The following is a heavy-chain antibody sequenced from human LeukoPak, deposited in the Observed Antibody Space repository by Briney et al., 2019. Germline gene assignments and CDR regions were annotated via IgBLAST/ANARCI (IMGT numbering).Heavy chain of an antibody. Sequence: SQTLSLTCAVSGGSISSGGYSWSWIRQPPGKGLEWIGYIYHSGSTYYNPSLKSRVTISVDRSKNQFSLKLSSMTAADTAVYYCARDLGDYGWFDPWGQGTLVTVSS. CDR2: IYHSGST. V-gene: IGHV4-30-2*01. CDR1: GGSISSGGYS. J-gene: IGHJ5*02. CDR3: ARDLGDYGWFDP. D-gene: IGHD4-17*01.